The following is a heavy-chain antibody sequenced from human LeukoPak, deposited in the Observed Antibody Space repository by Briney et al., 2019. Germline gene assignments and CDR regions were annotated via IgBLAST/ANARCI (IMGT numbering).Heavy chain of an antibody. D-gene: IGHD3-10*01. J-gene: IGHJ4*02. CDR1: GYTFTSYG. V-gene: IGHV1-18*01. CDR2: ISGYNGNT. CDR3: ARGRTHRRLWLGESTGGPFDY. Sequence: ASVKVSCKASGYTFTSYGISWVRQAPGQGLEWMGWISGYNGNTNYAQKFQGRVTMTIDTSTSTLYMEMRSLRSDDTAVYYCARGRTHRRLWLGESTGGPFDYWGQGTLVTVSS.